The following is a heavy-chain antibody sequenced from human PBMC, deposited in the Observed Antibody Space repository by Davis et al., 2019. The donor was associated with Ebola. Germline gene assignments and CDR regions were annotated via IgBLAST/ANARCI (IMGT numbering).Heavy chain of an antibody. CDR1: GFTFSSYS. D-gene: IGHD5-12*01. CDR3: ARDRGLADIVATIPL. J-gene: IGHJ4*02. V-gene: IGHV3-21*01. Sequence: GESLKISCAASGFTFSSYSMNWVRQAPGKGLEWVSSISSSSSYIYYADSVKGRFTISRDNAKNSLYLQMNSLRAEDTAVYYCARDRGLADIVATIPLWGQGTLVTVSS. CDR2: ISSSSSYI.